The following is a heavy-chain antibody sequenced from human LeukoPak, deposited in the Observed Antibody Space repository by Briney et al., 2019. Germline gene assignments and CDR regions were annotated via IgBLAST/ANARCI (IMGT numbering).Heavy chain of an antibody. D-gene: IGHD2-2*01. CDR2: IIPIFGTA. Sequence: SVKVSCKASGGTFSSYAISWVRQAPGQGLEWMGGIIPIFGTANYAQNFQGRVTITADESTGTAYMELSSLRSEDTAVYYCARVNLGYCSSTSCYGMDVWGQGTTVTVSS. V-gene: IGHV1-69*13. CDR1: GGTFSSYA. CDR3: ARVNLGYCSSTSCYGMDV. J-gene: IGHJ6*02.